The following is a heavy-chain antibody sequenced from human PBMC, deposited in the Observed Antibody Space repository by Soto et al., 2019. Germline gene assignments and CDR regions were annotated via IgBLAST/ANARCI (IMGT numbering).Heavy chain of an antibody. V-gene: IGHV1-69*13. J-gene: IGHJ4*02. D-gene: IGHD2-15*01. CDR1: GGTFSSYA. Sequence: GASVKVSCKASGGTFSSYAISWVRQAPGQGLEWMGGIIPIFGTANYAQKFQGRVTITADESTNTAYMELSSLRSEDTAVYYCATEYCSGGSCYSTRYDYWGQGTLVTVSS. CDR3: ATEYCSGGSCYSTRYDY. CDR2: IIPIFGTA.